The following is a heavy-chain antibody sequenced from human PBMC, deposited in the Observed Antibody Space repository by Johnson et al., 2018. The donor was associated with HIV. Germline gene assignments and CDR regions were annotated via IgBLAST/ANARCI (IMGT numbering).Heavy chain of an antibody. Sequence: QVQLVESGGGVVLPGRSLRLSCAASGFTFSSYGTHWVRQAPGKGLEWVAFIRYDGSNKYYADSVKGRFTISRDNSKNTLYLQMNSLRAEDTAVYYCAKTIVVVTADAFDIWGQGTMVTVSS. D-gene: IGHD2-21*02. CDR3: AKTIVVVTADAFDI. CDR1: GFTFSSYG. V-gene: IGHV3-30*02. J-gene: IGHJ3*02. CDR2: IRYDGSNK.